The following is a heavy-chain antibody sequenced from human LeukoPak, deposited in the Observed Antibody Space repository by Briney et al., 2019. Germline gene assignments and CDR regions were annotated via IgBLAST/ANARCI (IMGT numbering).Heavy chain of an antibody. D-gene: IGHD1-26*01. CDR2: ISYDGSNK. Sequence: PGGSLRLSCAASGFTFSSYAMHWVRQAPGKGLEWVAVISYDGSNKYYADSVKGRFTISRDNSKNTLYLQMNSLRAEDTAVYYCAREASYGGSYGGNAFDIWGQGTMVTVSS. CDR3: AREASYGGSYGGNAFDI. J-gene: IGHJ3*02. CDR1: GFTFSSYA. V-gene: IGHV3-30*04.